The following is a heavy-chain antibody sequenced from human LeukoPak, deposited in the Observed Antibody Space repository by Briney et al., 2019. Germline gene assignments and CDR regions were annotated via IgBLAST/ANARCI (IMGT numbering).Heavy chain of an antibody. D-gene: IGHD5-12*01. CDR3: AKGSDYDPPYYYYYMDV. Sequence: QPGGSLRLSCAASGFTFNSYGMSWVRQAPGKGLEWVSGISGGGGSTYYADSVKGRFTISRDNSKNTLYLQMNSLRAEDTAVYYCAKGSDYDPPYYYYYMDVWGKGTTVTISS. CDR2: ISGGGGST. V-gene: IGHV3-23*01. CDR1: GFTFNSYG. J-gene: IGHJ6*03.